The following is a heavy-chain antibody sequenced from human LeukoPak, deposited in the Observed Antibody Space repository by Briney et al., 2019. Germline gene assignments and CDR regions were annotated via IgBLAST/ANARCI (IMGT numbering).Heavy chain of an antibody. Sequence: ASVKVSCKASGYTFTGYYMHWVRQAPGQGLEWMGWINPNSGGTNYAQKFQGRVTMTRDTSISTAYMELSRLRSDDTAVYYCARADRPYYYYYYYMDVWGKGTTVTISS. J-gene: IGHJ6*03. V-gene: IGHV1-2*02. CDR3: ARADRPYYYYYYYMDV. CDR1: GYTFTGYY. CDR2: INPNSGGT.